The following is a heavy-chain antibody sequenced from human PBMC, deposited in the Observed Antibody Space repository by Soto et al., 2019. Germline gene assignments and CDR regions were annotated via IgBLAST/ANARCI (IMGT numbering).Heavy chain of an antibody. V-gene: IGHV3-33*01. CDR3: GRVYHQLWGGGYLDL. CDR1: GFMFSAYG. Sequence: QVQLVESGGGVVQPGRSLRLSCAASGFMFSAYGMHWVRQAPGKGLEWVAVIWYDGSKKYYEDSVKGRFTISRDNSKSTLSLSMNSRRAECTGVYFCGRVYHQLWGGGYLDLWGRGTLVTVSS. J-gene: IGHJ2*01. D-gene: IGHD5-18*01. CDR2: IWYDGSKK.